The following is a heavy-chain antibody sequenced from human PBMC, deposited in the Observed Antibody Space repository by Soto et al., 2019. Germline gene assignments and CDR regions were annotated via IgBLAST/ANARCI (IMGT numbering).Heavy chain of an antibody. D-gene: IGHD3-9*01. V-gene: IGHV3-30*18. CDR3: AKGLDYFDWLLLAP. CDR2: ISYDGSNK. Sequence: FRSSGMHSNRQAPGKGLEWVAVISYDGSNKYYADSVKGRFTISRDNSKNTLYLQMNSLRAEDTAVYYCAKGLDYFDWLLLAPWGQGTLVTVSS. CDR1: FRSSG. J-gene: IGHJ5*02.